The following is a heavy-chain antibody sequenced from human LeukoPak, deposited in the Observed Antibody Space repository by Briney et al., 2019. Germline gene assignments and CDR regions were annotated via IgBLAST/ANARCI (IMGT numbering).Heavy chain of an antibody. D-gene: IGHD3-22*01. CDR3: ARDNDYYDSSGYYRYFDY. CDR2: IYHSGST. CDR1: GGSISSGGYS. Sequence: SQTLSLTCAVSGGSISSGGYSWSWIRQPPGKGLEWIGYIYHSGSTYYNPSLKSRVTISVDRSKNQFSLKPSSVTAADTAVYYCARDNDYYDSSGYYRYFDYWGQGTLVTVSS. J-gene: IGHJ4*02. V-gene: IGHV4-30-2*01.